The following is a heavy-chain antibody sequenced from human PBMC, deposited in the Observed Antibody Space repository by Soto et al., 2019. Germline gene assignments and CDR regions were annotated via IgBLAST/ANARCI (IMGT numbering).Heavy chain of an antibody. CDR1: GFTFSSYG. J-gene: IGHJ3*02. CDR2: ISYDGSNK. V-gene: IGHV3-30*18. D-gene: IGHD4-17*01. Sequence: AGGSLRLSCAASGFTFSSYGMHWVRQAPGKGLEWVAVISYDGSNKYYADSVKGRFTISRDNSKNTLYLQMNSLRAEDTAVYYCAKEAVYGDYGTVAFDIWGQGTMVTVSS. CDR3: AKEAVYGDYGTVAFDI.